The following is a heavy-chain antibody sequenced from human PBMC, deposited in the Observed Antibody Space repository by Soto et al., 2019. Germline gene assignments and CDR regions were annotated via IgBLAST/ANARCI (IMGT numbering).Heavy chain of an antibody. CDR3: TRDQTYAGNYYDY. Sequence: PGGSLRLSCAASGFTFSSYWMHWVRQAPGKGLVWVSRSNTDGSSVDYADSVKGRFTISRDNAKNTLYLQMNSLRIEDTAVYYCTRDQTYAGNYYDYWGQGTLVTVSS. V-gene: IGHV3-74*01. D-gene: IGHD6-13*01. CDR2: SNTDGSSV. J-gene: IGHJ4*02. CDR1: GFTFSSYW.